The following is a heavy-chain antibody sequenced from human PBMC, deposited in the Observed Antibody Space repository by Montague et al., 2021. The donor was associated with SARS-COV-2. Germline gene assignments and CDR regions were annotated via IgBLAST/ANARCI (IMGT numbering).Heavy chain of an antibody. CDR1: GFPFSSYW. V-gene: IGHV3-7*01. CDR2: IKQDGSER. CDR3: ARDRRFLEWLPNLCYFDP. J-gene: IGHJ5*02. D-gene: IGHD3-3*01. Sequence: SLRLSCAASGFPFSSYWMSWVRQAPGKGLEWVANIKQDGSERYYVDSVKGRFTISRDNAKNSLYLQMNSLRAEDTAVYYCARDRRFLEWLPNLCYFDPWGQGTLVTVSS.